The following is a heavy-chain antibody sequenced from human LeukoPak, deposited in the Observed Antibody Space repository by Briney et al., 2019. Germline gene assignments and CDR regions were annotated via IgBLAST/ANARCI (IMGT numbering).Heavy chain of an antibody. CDR3: ARDGCSGSSCLSNWFDP. CDR2: IHYSGST. V-gene: IGHV4-31*03. J-gene: IGHJ5*02. CDR1: GGSVNSGDYY. D-gene: IGHD2-15*01. Sequence: SETLSLTCTVSGGSVNSGDYYWSWIRQLPGKGLEWIAYIHYSGSTHSNPSLKSRLTVSVDTSKNQLSLKLSSVTAADTAMYFCARDGCSGSSCLSNWFDPWGQGTLVTVSS.